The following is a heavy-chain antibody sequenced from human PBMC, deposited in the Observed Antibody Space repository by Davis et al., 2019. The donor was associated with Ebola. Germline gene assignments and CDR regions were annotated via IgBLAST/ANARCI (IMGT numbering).Heavy chain of an antibody. CDR1: GYPFTDFA. CDR2: ITTNTASP. V-gene: IGHV7-4-1*02. CDR3: ARLRRYSYDY. Sequence: AASVKVSCKASGYPFTDFAINWLRQAPGQRFEWLGWITTNTASPTYARGFSERFVFSLDTSVSTAYLQISSLKAEDTAVYYCARLRRYSYDYWGQGTLVTVSS. D-gene: IGHD5-18*01. J-gene: IGHJ4*02.